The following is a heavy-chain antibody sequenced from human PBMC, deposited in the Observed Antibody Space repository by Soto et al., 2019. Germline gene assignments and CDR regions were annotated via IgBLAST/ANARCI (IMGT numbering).Heavy chain of an antibody. CDR3: ARMYGDYYYYGMDV. D-gene: IGHD4-17*01. J-gene: IGHJ6*02. Sequence: ASVKVSCKASGYTFTSYDINWVRQATGQGLEWMGWMNPNSGNTGYAQKFQGRVTMTRNTSISTAYMELSSLRSEDTAVYYCARMYGDYYYYGMDVWGQGTTVTVS. CDR2: MNPNSGNT. V-gene: IGHV1-8*01. CDR1: GYTFTSYD.